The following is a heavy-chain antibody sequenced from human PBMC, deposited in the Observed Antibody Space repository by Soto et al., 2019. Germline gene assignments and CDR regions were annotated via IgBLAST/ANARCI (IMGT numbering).Heavy chain of an antibody. Sequence: QVQLVESGGGVVQPGRSLRLSCAASGFTFTNYGMHWVRQAPGKGLEWVAVIWYDGSNRFYADSVKGRFTISKDNSQNMLYLQMHSLRPEDTAVYYCTRDPYGGSRHYFDSWGQGTLVTVSS. CDR1: GFTFTNYG. CDR2: IWYDGSNR. J-gene: IGHJ4*02. D-gene: IGHD1-26*01. V-gene: IGHV3-33*01. CDR3: TRDPYGGSRHYFDS.